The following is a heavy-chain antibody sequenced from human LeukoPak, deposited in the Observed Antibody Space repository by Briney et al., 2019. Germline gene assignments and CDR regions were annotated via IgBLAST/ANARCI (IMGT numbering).Heavy chain of an antibody. J-gene: IGHJ5*02. V-gene: IGHV4-39*01. CDR1: GGSISSSSYY. D-gene: IGHD6-19*01. Sequence: SETLSLTCTVSGGSISSSSYYWGWIRQPPGKGLEWIGSIYYSGSTYYNPSLKSRVMISVDTSKNQFSLKLSSVTAADTAVYYCARGYSSGADWFDPWGQGTLVTVPS. CDR3: ARGYSSGADWFDP. CDR2: IYYSGST.